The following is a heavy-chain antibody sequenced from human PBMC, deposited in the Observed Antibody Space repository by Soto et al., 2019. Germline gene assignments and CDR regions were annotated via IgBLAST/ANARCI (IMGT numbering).Heavy chain of an antibody. V-gene: IGHV3-21*01. J-gene: IGHJ6*02. Sequence: PGGSLRLSCAASGFTFSSYSMNWVRQAPGKGLEWVSSISSSSSYIYYADSVKGRFTISRDNAKNSLYLQMNSLRAEDTAVYYCARDSITIFGVHYYYGMDVWGQGTTVTVSS. CDR2: ISSSSSYI. CDR3: ARDSITIFGVHYYYGMDV. D-gene: IGHD3-3*01. CDR1: GFTFSSYS.